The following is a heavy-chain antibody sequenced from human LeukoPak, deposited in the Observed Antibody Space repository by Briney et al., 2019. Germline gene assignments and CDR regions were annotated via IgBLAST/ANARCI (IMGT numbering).Heavy chain of an antibody. D-gene: IGHD4-23*01. V-gene: IGHV3-30*02. CDR1: GFTFSSYG. Sequence: PGGSLRLSCAASGFTFSSYGMHWVREAPGKGLERVALIRYDGSNKYYADSVKGRFTISRDNSKNTLYLQMNSLSAEDTVVYFCEKTLSSYGGSDYWGQGTLVTVSS. CDR3: EKTLSSYGGSDY. J-gene: IGHJ4*02. CDR2: IRYDGSNK.